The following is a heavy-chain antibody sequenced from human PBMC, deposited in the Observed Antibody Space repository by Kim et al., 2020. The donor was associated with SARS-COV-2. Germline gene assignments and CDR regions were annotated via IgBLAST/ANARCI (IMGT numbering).Heavy chain of an antibody. J-gene: IGHJ4*02. D-gene: IGHD3-9*01. CDR1: GFTFSSYA. Sequence: GGSLRLSCAASGFTFSSYAMSWVRQAPGKGLEWVSAISGSGGSTYYADSVKGRFTISRDNSKNTLYLQMNSLRAEDTAVYYCAKDPDILTGLTPNYYFDYWGQGTLVTVSS. CDR3: AKDPDILTGLTPNYYFDY. CDR2: ISGSGGST. V-gene: IGHV3-23*01.